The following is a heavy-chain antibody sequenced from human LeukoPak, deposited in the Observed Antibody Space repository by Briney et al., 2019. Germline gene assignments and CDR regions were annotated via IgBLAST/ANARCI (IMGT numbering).Heavy chain of an antibody. V-gene: IGHV4-59*08. D-gene: IGHD3-3*01. CDR2: IYYSGST. CDR1: GGSISSYY. Sequence: SETLSLTCTVSGGSISSYYWSWIRQPPGKGLEWIGYIYYSGSTNYNPSLKSRVTISVDTSKNQFSLKLSSVSAADTAVYYCARLGAGPTYYDFWSGYSSFYFDYWGQGTLVTVSS. J-gene: IGHJ4*02. CDR3: ARLGAGPTYYDFWSGYSSFYFDY.